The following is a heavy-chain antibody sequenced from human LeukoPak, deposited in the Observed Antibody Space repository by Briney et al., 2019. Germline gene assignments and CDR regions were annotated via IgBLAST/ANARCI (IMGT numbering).Heavy chain of an antibody. Sequence: GGSLRLSCAASGFTFSSYSMNWVRQAPGKGLEWVSSISSSSSYIYYADSVKGRFTISRDNAKNSLYLQMNSLRAEDTAVYYCARAKTYDSSGYDYWGQGTLVTVSS. CDR3: ARAKTYDSSGYDY. D-gene: IGHD3-22*01. J-gene: IGHJ4*02. CDR2: ISSSSSYI. CDR1: GFTFSSYS. V-gene: IGHV3-21*01.